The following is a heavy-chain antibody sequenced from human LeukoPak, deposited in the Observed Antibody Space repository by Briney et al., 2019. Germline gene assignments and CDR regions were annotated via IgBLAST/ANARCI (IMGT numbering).Heavy chain of an antibody. D-gene: IGHD2-21*02. CDR1: GFTVSSNY. Sequence: GGSLRLSCAASGFTVSSNYMSWVRQSPGKGLEWVSVIYSGGSTYYADSVKGRFTISRDNSKNTLYLQMNSLKTEDTAVYYCTTDPAAYCGGDCYPDYYYYGMDVWGQGTTVTVSS. V-gene: IGHV3-53*01. CDR2: IYSGGST. J-gene: IGHJ6*02. CDR3: TTDPAAYCGGDCYPDYYYYGMDV.